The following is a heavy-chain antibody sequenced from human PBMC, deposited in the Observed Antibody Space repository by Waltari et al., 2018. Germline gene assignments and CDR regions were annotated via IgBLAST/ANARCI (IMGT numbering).Heavy chain of an antibody. CDR3: ARQNSLSNDGFDI. CDR2: MSYSGRT. V-gene: IGHV4-39*01. J-gene: IGHJ3*02. CDR1: GGSIGSRSYY. Sequence: QMQLQESGPGLVKPSETLSLTCRVSGGSIGSRSYYWGWIRQAPGKGLEWIGSMSYSGRTYYNPSLKSRVTISEDTSKNQLSLKVSSVTAADTAVYYCARQNSLSNDGFDIWGQGTLVTVSS.